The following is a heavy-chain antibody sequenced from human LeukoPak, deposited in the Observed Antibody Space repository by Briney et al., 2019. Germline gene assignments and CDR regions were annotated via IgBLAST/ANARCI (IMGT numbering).Heavy chain of an antibody. V-gene: IGHV4-39*01. J-gene: IGHJ4*02. CDR3: ARHGTYSIAAAGFDY. CDR2: IYYSGST. D-gene: IGHD6-13*01. CDR1: GGSISSSSYY. Sequence: SETLSLTCTVSGGSISSSSYYWGWIRQPPGKGLEWIGSIYYSGSTYYNPSLKSRVTISVDTSKNQFSLELSSVTAADTAVYYCARHGTYSIAAAGFDYWGQGTLVTVSS.